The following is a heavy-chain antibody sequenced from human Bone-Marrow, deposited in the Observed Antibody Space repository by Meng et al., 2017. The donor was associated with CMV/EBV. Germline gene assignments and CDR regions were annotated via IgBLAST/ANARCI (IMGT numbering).Heavy chain of an antibody. J-gene: IGHJ3*02. CDR2: INWNGGSR. D-gene: IGHD4/OR15-4a*01. CDR3: ARNLSNYFDI. Sequence: GESLKISCGASGFTFDDYGMSWVPQAPGKGLEWVSGINWNGGSRGYAVSVKGRFTISRDNDKNSLHLQMNSLRAEDTALYYCARNLSNYFDIWGQGTMVSVSS. CDR1: GFTFDDYG. V-gene: IGHV3-20*04.